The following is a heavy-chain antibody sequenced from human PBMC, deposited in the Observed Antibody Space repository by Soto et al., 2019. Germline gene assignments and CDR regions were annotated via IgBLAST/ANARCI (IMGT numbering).Heavy chain of an antibody. J-gene: IGHJ4*02. CDR3: AKDRRVVATMSDFDY. V-gene: IGHV3-21*04. CDR1: RFSISRYS. CDR2: ISSSSSYI. Sequence: GWLRRLSCGVGRFSISRYSMNWVHQAPGKGLEWVSSISSSSSYIYYADSVKVRFTISRDNAKNSLYLQMNSLRAEDTAVYYCAKDRRVVATMSDFDYWGRGTLVPVSS. D-gene: IGHD5-12*01.